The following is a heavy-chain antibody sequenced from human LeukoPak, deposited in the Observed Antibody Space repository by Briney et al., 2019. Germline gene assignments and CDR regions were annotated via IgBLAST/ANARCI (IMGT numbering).Heavy chain of an antibody. J-gene: IGHJ5*02. D-gene: IGHD3-10*01. CDR2: IDPSDSYT. Sequence: GESLKISCKGSGYSFTSYWISWVRQMPGKGLEWMGRIDPSDSYTNYSPSFQGHVTISADKSNSTAYLQWSSLKASDTAMYYCARLQDYYGSGRAGFDPWGQGTLVTVSS. CDR3: ARLQDYYGSGRAGFDP. CDR1: GYSFTSYW. V-gene: IGHV5-10-1*01.